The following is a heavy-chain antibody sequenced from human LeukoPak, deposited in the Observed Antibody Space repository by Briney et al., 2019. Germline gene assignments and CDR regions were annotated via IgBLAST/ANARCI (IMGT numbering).Heavy chain of an antibody. CDR1: GFTFSSYS. D-gene: IGHD2-2*01. CDR3: AKEVVVPAATDAFDI. J-gene: IGHJ3*02. CDR2: ISSSSSYI. Sequence: GGSLRLSCAASGFTFSSYSMNWVRQAPGKGLEWVSSISSSSSYIYYADSVKGRFTISRDNAKNSLYLQMNSLRAEDTAVYYCAKEVVVPAATDAFDIWGQGTMVTVSS. V-gene: IGHV3-21*04.